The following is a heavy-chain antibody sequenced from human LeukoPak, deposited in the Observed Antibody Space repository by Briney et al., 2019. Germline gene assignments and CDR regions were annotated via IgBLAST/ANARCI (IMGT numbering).Heavy chain of an antibody. Sequence: ASVKVSCKASGYTFTSYDINWVRQATGQGLEWMGWMNPNSGNTGYAQKFQGWVTMTRDTSISTAYMELSRLRSDDTAVYYCARGGTLLWFGESNWFDPWGQGTLVTVSS. CDR1: GYTFTSYD. J-gene: IGHJ5*02. D-gene: IGHD3-10*01. CDR2: MNPNSGNT. CDR3: ARGGTLLWFGESNWFDP. V-gene: IGHV1-8*01.